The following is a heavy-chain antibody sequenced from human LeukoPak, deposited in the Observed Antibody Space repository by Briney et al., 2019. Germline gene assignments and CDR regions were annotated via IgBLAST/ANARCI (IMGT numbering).Heavy chain of an antibody. CDR1: GFTVSSNY. J-gene: IGHJ6*03. CDR2: IYSGGSQ. CDR3: ARDKKDYSNYDYYYYMDV. V-gene: IGHV3-53*01. D-gene: IGHD4-11*01. Sequence: PGGSLRLSCAASGFTVSSNYMSWVRQAPGKGLEWVSVIYSGGSQYYADSVKGRFTISRDNSKNTLYLQMNSLRAEDAAVYYRARDKKDYSNYDYYYYMDVWGKGTTVTVSS.